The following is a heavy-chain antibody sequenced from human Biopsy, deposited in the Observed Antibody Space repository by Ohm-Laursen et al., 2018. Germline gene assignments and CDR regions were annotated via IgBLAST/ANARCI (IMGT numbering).Heavy chain of an antibody. V-gene: IGHV4-31*03. Sequence: TLSLTCIVSGGSISSGNDYWSWIRQHPGKGVEWIGYIYYSGSTYYTPSLKSRVIISLDTSKNQFSLKLSSVIAADTAVYYCARVNVDRVSTIIDWGQGTLVTVSS. CDR3: ARVNVDRVSTIID. J-gene: IGHJ4*02. D-gene: IGHD5/OR15-5a*01. CDR2: IYYSGST. CDR1: GGSISSGNDY.